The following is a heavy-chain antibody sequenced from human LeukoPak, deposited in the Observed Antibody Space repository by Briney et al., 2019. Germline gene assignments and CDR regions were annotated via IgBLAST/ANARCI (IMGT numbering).Heavy chain of an antibody. V-gene: IGHV3-21*01. CDR2: ITSSSSYI. D-gene: IGHD6-19*01. CDR3: ARGSTYSSGWYTGFDY. CDR1: GFTFSSYS. Sequence: GGSLRLSCAASGFTFSSYSMNWVRQAPRKGLGWVTSITSSSSYIYYADSVKRRFTISRDNDKQSVYLQMNSLRAEDTAVYYCARGSTYSSGWYTGFDYWGQETLVTVSS. J-gene: IGHJ4*02.